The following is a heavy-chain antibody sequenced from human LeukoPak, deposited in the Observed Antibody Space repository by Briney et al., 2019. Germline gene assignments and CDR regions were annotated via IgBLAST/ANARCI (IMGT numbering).Heavy chain of an antibody. D-gene: IGHD3-10*01. Sequence: ASVKVSCKASGGTFSSYAISWVRQAPGQGLEWMGGIIPIFGTANYAQKFQGRVTITADESTSTAYMELSSLRSEDTAVYYCARDPRGAMNWFDPWGQGTLVTVSS. CDR2: IIPIFGTA. V-gene: IGHV1-69*13. CDR1: GGTFSSYA. J-gene: IGHJ5*02. CDR3: ARDPRGAMNWFDP.